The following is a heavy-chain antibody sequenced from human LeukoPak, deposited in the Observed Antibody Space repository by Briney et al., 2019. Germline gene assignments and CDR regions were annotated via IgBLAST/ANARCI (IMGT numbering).Heavy chain of an antibody. CDR1: GASISSYY. D-gene: IGHD2-8*01. V-gene: IGHV4-59*01. CDR3: ARVEGNGLND. J-gene: IGHJ4*02. CDR2: IYYSGST. Sequence: SETLSLTCTVSGASISSYYWSWIRQPPGKGLEWIGYIYYSGSTNYSPSLKSRVTISVDTSKNQFSLKLSSVTAADTAVYYCARVEGNGLNDWGQGTLVTVSS.